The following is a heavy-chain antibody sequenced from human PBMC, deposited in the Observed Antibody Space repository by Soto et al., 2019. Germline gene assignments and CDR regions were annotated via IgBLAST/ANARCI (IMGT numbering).Heavy chain of an antibody. CDR2: IYFSGTT. J-gene: IGHJ4*02. Sequence: SEILSLTCNVSGVAISDTSYYWGWIRQPPGKGLEWIGTIYFSGTTFYNPSLKSRLTISVDTSKNQFSLRLNSVTAADTAVYYCARHGSHWGQGTLVTVS. V-gene: IGHV4-39*01. CDR3: ARHGSH. CDR1: GVAISDTSYY.